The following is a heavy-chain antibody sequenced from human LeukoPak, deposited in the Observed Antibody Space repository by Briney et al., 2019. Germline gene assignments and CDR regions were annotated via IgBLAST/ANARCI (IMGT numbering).Heavy chain of an antibody. CDR1: DGSISSSSYY. Sequence: SETLSLTCTVSDGSISSSSYYWGWIRQPPGKGLEWIGGINHSGSTNYNPSLKSRVTISVDTSKNQFSLKLSSVTAADTAVYYCARRWFTFGGVIAPNWFDPWGQGTLVTVSS. J-gene: IGHJ5*02. D-gene: IGHD3-16*02. CDR3: ARRWFTFGGVIAPNWFDP. CDR2: INHSGST. V-gene: IGHV4-39*07.